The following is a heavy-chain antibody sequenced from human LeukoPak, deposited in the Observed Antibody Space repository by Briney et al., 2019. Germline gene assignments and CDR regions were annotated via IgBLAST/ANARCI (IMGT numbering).Heavy chain of an antibody. CDR2: INHRGST. CDR3: AGVAAAPTKYYYYYYMDV. CDR1: GGSFSGYY. V-gene: IGHV4-34*01. J-gene: IGHJ6*03. D-gene: IGHD6-13*01. Sequence: SETLSLTCAVYGGSFSGYYWSWIRQPPGKGLEGSGGINHRGSTNYNPSLKSRLPISVDTSKNHFSLKLNSVTAADTAVYYCAGVAAAPTKYYYYYYMDVWGKGTTVTVSS.